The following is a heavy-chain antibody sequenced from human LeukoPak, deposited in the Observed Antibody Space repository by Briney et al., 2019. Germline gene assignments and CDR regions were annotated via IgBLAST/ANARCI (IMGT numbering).Heavy chain of an antibody. J-gene: IGHJ4*02. V-gene: IGHV3-23*01. CDR3: VREDYY. CDR2: ISGSGGST. CDR1: GFTFSTYA. Sequence: GGSLRLSCAASGFTFSTYAINWVRQAPGKGLEWVSVISGSGGSTYYADSVKGRFTISRDNSKNTLYLQMNSLRADDTAVYYCVREDYYWGQGTLVTVSS.